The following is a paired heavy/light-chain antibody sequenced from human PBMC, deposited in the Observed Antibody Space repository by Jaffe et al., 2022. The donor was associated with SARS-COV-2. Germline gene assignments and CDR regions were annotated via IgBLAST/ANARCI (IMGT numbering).Light chain of an antibody. CDR1: TGAVTSGHY. CDR2: DTS. Sequence: QAVVTQEPSLTVSPGGTVTLTCGSSTGAVTSGHYPYWFQQKPGQAPRTLIYDTSNKHSWTPARFSGSLLGGKAALTLSGAQPEDEAEYYCLLSYSGTREVFGGGTKLTVL. V-gene: IGLV7-46*01. J-gene: IGLJ2*01. CDR3: LLSYSGTREV.
Heavy chain of an antibody. Sequence: QVQLVQSGSELKKPGASVKVSCKASGYTFTTYAINWVRQAPGQGLEWMGWINTNTGNPTYAQGFTGRFVFSLDTSVSTAYLQISSLKAEDTAVYYCASHSGVGVKLDFDYWGQGTLVTVSS. V-gene: IGHV7-4-1*02. CDR1: GYTFTTYA. D-gene: IGHD3-3*01. CDR3: ASHSGVGVKLDFDY. CDR2: INTNTGNP. J-gene: IGHJ4*02.